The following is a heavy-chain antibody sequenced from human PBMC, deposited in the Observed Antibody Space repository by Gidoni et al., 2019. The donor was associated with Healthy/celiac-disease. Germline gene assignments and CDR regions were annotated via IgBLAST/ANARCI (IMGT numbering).Heavy chain of an antibody. D-gene: IGHD3-10*01. V-gene: IGHV3-23*01. CDR3: AKDLSGYYGPPGFDP. Sequence: EVQLLESGGGLVQPGGYLRLSCAASGFTFSSYAMSWVRQAPGTGLEWVSAISGSGGSTYYADSVKGRLTISRDNSKNTLYLQMNSLRAEDTAVYYCAKDLSGYYGPPGFDPWGQGTLVTVSS. CDR2: ISGSGGST. CDR1: GFTFSSYA. J-gene: IGHJ5*02.